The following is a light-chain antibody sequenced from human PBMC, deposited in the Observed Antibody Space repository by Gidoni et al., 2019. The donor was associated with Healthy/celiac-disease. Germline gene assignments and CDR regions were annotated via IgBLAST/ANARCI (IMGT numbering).Light chain of an antibody. CDR3: QQSYSTPWT. J-gene: IGKJ1*01. V-gene: IGKV1-39*01. CDR2: AAS. Sequence: SALSASVGDRVTITGRASQSIRSYLNWYQQKPGKAPKLLIYAASSLQSGVPSRFSGSGSGTDFTLTNSSLQPEDFATYYCQQSYSTPWTFGRGTKVEIK. CDR1: QSIRSY.